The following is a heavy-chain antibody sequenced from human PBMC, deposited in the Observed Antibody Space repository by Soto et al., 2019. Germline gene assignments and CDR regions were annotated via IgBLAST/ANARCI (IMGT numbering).Heavy chain of an antibody. D-gene: IGHD1-26*01. CDR2: IIPIFGTA. Sequence: QVQLVQSGAEVKKPGSSVKVSCKASGGTFSSYAISWVRQATGQGLEWMGGIIPIFGTANYAQKFQGRVTITADESTSTAYMELSSLRSEDTAVYYCAIAPYSGSSLYWYFDLWGRGTLVTVSS. CDR3: AIAPYSGSSLYWYFDL. V-gene: IGHV1-69*12. J-gene: IGHJ2*01. CDR1: GGTFSSYA.